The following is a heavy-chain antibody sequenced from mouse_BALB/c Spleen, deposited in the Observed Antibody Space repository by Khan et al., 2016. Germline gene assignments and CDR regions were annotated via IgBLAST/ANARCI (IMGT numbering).Heavy chain of an antibody. CDR3: ATSSSGYWYYFDY. Sequence: EVQLQDSGPDLVKPSQSLSLTCTVTGYSITSHYTWHWIRHFPGNKLEWMGYINYSGSTNYNPSLKSRFSITRDTSKNQFFLQLSSVTADDTATYYCATSSSGYWYYFDYWGQGTTLTVSS. CDR1: GYSITSHYT. J-gene: IGHJ2*01. D-gene: IGHD3-1*01. V-gene: IGHV3-1*02. CDR2: INYSGST.